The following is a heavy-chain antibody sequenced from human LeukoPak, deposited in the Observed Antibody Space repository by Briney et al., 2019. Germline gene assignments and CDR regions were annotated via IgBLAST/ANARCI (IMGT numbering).Heavy chain of an antibody. CDR1: GGSISSYY. D-gene: IGHD5-18*01. V-gene: IGHV4-59*12. CDR3: ARGYSYGYYYYYYMDV. CDR2: IYYSGST. Sequence: PSETLSLTCTVSGGSISSYYWSWIRQPPGKGLEWIGYIYYSGSTNYNPSLKRRVTISVDTSKNQFSLRLRSVTAADTAVYYCARGYSYGYYYYYYMDVWGKGTTVTVSS. J-gene: IGHJ6*03.